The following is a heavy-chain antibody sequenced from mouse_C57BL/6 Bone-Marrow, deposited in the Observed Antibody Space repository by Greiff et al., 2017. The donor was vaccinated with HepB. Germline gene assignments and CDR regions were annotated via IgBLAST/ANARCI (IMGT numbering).Heavy chain of an antibody. Sequence: VQGVESGAELARPGASVKLSCKASGYTFTSYGISWVKQRTGQGLEWIGEIYPRSGNTYYNEKFKGKATLTADKSSSTAYMELRSLTSEDSAVYFCARQDGSSFYWYFDVWGTGTTVTVSS. CDR2: IYPRSGNT. CDR1: GYTFTSYG. CDR3: ARQDGSSFYWYFDV. V-gene: IGHV1-81*01. J-gene: IGHJ1*03. D-gene: IGHD1-1*01.